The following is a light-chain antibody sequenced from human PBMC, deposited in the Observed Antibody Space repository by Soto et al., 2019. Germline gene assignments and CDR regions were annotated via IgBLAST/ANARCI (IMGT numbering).Light chain of an antibody. CDR1: QSVNSR. CDR3: NRYGRCRIT. CDR2: GAS. J-gene: IGKJ5*01. Sequence: EVGWAGSAVGPCLAPKGWAARCGGASQSVNSRLAWYQHKPGQAPRLLISGASSRATGIPDRFSGSGSAPDSTLAIGRLARQAFALYYSNRYGRCRITFGPGPRLEIK. V-gene: IGKV3-20*01.